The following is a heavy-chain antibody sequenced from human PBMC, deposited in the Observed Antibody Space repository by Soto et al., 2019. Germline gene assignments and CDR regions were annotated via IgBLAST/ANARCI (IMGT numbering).Heavy chain of an antibody. J-gene: IGHJ4*02. D-gene: IGHD2-15*01. CDR2: ISAYNGNT. Sequence: GASVKVSCKASGYTFTSYGISWVRQAPGQGLEWIGLISAYNGNTNYAQKLQGRVTMTTDTSTSTAYMELRSLRSDDTAVYYCAREPWDIVVVVAAERFDYWGQGTLVTVSS. CDR1: GYTFTSYG. CDR3: AREPWDIVVVVAAERFDY. V-gene: IGHV1-18*01.